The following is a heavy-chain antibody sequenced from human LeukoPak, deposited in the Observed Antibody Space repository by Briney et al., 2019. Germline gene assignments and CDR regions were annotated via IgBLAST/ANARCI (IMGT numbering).Heavy chain of an antibody. D-gene: IGHD2-2*01. CDR2: ITSNGGST. V-gene: IGHV3-64D*08. CDR1: GFTFSTNS. Sequence: AGSLRLSCSASGFTFSTNSMHWVRHAPEQGLEFVSAITSNGGSTSYADSVKGRFTISRDNSKNTLYLQMSSLRAEDNAVYYCLKGGMTSIWSYFRLDPRGRGTWVSASS. CDR3: LKGGMTSIWSYFRLDP. J-gene: IGHJ5*02.